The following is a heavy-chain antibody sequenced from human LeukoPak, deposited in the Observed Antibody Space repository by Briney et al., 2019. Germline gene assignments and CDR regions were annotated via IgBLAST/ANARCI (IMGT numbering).Heavy chain of an antibody. V-gene: IGHV3-23*01. D-gene: IGHD4-23*01. CDR3: TRDLDYGGKSNFDY. CDR2: ISGSGAGT. CDR1: GFTFSSYA. Sequence: SGGSLRLSCAASGFTFSSYAMGWVRQAPGKGLEWVSSISGSGAGTYYADSVKGRCTISRDNSKNTLYLQMNSLRAEDTAVYYCTRDLDYGGKSNFDYWGQGTLVTVSS. J-gene: IGHJ4*02.